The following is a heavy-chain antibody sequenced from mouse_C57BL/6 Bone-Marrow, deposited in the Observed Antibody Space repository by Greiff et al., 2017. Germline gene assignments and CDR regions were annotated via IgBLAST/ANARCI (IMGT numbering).Heavy chain of an antibody. V-gene: IGHV10-1*01. D-gene: IGHD1-1*01. CDR1: GFSFNTYA. CDR2: IRSKSNNYAT. Sequence: EVQLVESGGGLVQPKGSLKLSCAASGFSFNTYAMNWVRQAPGTGLEWVARIRSKSNNYATYYADSVKDRFNISRDDSESMLYLQMNNLKTEDTAMYYCVREAVVASPWYFDVWGTGTTVTVSS. J-gene: IGHJ1*03. CDR3: VREAVVASPWYFDV.